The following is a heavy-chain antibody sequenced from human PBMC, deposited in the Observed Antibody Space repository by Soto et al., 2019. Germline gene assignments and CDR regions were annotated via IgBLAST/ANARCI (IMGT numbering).Heavy chain of an antibody. CDR3: AREGGGGTGGAFEI. CDR2: VKSQAAGGIT. J-gene: IGHJ3*02. CDR1: GLTLINSW. Sequence: WGSLRLSWAASGLTLINSWIIYFGHVSWKGRQWVVRVKSQAAGGITDYAVPVKGRFTISRDDSENTLYLQMNSLTTEDTAVYYCAREGGGGTGGAFEIWGQGTMVTVSS. V-gene: IGHV3-15*01. D-gene: IGHD2-21*01.